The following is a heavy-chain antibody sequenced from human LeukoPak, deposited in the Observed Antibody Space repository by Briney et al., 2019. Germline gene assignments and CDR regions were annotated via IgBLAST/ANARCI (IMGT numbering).Heavy chain of an antibody. CDR2: ISSSGSTI. V-gene: IGHV3-48*03. Sequence: AGGSLRLSCAASGFTFSSYEMNWVRQAPGKGLEWVSYISSSGSTIYYADSVKGRFTISRDNAKNSLYLQMNSLRAEDTAVYYCARGGFTDAFDIWGQGTIVTVSS. CDR3: ARGGFTDAFDI. CDR1: GFTFSSYE. J-gene: IGHJ3*02. D-gene: IGHD3-16*01.